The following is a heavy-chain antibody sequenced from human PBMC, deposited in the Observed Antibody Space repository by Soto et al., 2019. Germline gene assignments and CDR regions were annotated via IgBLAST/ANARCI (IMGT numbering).Heavy chain of an antibody. D-gene: IGHD6-13*01. J-gene: IGHJ4*02. V-gene: IGHV3-9*01. CDR2: ISWNSGSI. CDR3: ARLSSSWSGRGY. Sequence: DVQLVESGGGLVQPGRSLRLSCAASGFTFDDYAMHWVRQAPGKGLEWVSGISWNSGSIGYADSVKGRVTISRDNAKNSLYRQMNSLRAEDTALYYCARLSSSWSGRGYWGKGTLVTVAS. CDR1: GFTFDDYA.